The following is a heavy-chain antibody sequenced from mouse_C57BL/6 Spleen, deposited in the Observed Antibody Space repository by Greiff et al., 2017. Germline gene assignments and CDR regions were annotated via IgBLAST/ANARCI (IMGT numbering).Heavy chain of an antibody. V-gene: IGHV1-64*01. Sequence: QVQLQQPGAELVKPGASVKLSCKASGYTFTSYWMSWVKQRPGQGLEWIGVIHPHSGSTNYNEKFKSKATLTVDKSSSTAYMQLSSLTSDDSAVYDCASYERDYYAFDYWGQGTSVTVSS. CDR3: ASYERDYYAFDY. CDR2: IHPHSGST. CDR1: GYTFTSYW. J-gene: IGHJ4*01. D-gene: IGHD2-3*01.